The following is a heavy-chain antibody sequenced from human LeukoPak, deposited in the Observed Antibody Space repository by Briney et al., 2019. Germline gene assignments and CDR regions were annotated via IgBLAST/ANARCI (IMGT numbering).Heavy chain of an antibody. V-gene: IGHV3-7*01. CDR2: LDPSGSQK. Sequence: VGSQRLCCAASGFTFNRSWMNWVRQAPGKGLEWVANLDPSGSQKRYVDSVKGRFIISKDNPGASLYLDMYSLRAEDTAIYYCAIWTSGNYWGQGTLVTVPS. D-gene: IGHD1-1*01. CDR1: GFTFNRSW. J-gene: IGHJ4*02. CDR3: AIWTSGNY.